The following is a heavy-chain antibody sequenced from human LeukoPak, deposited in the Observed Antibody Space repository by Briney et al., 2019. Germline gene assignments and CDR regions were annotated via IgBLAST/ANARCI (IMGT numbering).Heavy chain of an antibody. CDR2: ISYDGSNK. CDR1: GFTFSSYA. V-gene: IGHV3-30-3*01. D-gene: IGHD6-19*01. J-gene: IGHJ3*02. Sequence: GGSLRLSCAASGFTFSSYAMHWVRQAPGKGLEWVAVISYDGSNKYYADSVRGRFTISRDNSKNTLYLQMNSLRAEDTAVYYCARDGLAVVYDAFDIWGQGTMVTVSS. CDR3: ARDGLAVVYDAFDI.